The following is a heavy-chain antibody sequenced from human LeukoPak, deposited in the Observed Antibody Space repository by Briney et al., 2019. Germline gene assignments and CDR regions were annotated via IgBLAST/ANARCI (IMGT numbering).Heavy chain of an antibody. CDR1: GFTFSSYS. CDR3: ARTGSSGNFDY. CDR2: ISGSGGST. D-gene: IGHD1-26*01. J-gene: IGHJ4*02. V-gene: IGHV3-23*01. Sequence: GGSLRLSCAASGFTFSSYSMNWVRQAPGKGLEWVSGISGSGGSTYYAGSVKGRFTISRDNSKNTLYLQMNSLRAEDTAVYYCARTGSSGNFDYWGQGTLVTVSS.